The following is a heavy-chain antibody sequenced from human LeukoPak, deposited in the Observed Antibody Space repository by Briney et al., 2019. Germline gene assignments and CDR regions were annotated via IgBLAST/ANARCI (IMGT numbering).Heavy chain of an antibody. Sequence: GGSLRLSCAASGFTFSSYWMHWVRQAPGKGLVWVSRVNSDGSGTSYADSVKGRFTISRDNAKNTLYLQMNSLRAEDTAVYYCARDGVATIDIEYWGQGTLVTVSS. D-gene: IGHD5-24*01. CDR2: VNSDGSGT. V-gene: IGHV3-74*01. CDR1: GFTFSSYW. CDR3: ARDGVATIDIEY. J-gene: IGHJ4*02.